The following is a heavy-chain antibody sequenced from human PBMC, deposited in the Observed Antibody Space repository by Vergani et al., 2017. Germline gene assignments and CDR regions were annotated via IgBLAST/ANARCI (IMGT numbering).Heavy chain of an antibody. D-gene: IGHD3-10*01. CDR1: GGSFSGYY. V-gene: IGHV4-34*01. CDR2: INHSGST. Sequence: QVQLQQWGAGLLKPSETLSLTCAVYGGSFSGYYWSWIRQPPGKGLEWIGEINHSGSTNYNPSLKSRVTISVDTSKNQFSLKLSSVTAADTAVYYCARAAMVRGVIITPQFDYWGQGTLVTVSS. J-gene: IGHJ4*02. CDR3: ARAAMVRGVIITPQFDY.